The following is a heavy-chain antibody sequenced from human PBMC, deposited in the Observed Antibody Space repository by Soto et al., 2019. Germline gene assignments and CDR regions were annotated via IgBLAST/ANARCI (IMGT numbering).Heavy chain of an antibody. CDR2: ISYDGSNK. D-gene: IGHD6-19*01. CDR1: GFTFSSYG. CDR3: AKSIAVAGDFDY. V-gene: IGHV3-30*18. Sequence: QVQLVESGGGVVQPGRSLRLSCAASGFTFSSYGMHWVRQAPGKGLGWVAVISYDGSNKYYADSVKGRFTISRDNSKNTLYLQMNSLRAEDTAVYYCAKSIAVAGDFDYWGQGTLVTVSS. J-gene: IGHJ4*02.